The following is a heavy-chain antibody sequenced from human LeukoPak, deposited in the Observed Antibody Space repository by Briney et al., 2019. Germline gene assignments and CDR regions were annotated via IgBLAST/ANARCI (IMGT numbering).Heavy chain of an antibody. J-gene: IGHJ4*02. D-gene: IGHD3-9*01. V-gene: IGHV3-30*02. CDR3: ARGRYFDWLLLPFDY. Sequence: PGGSLRLSCAASGFTFSDYGMHWVRQAPGKGLVWVAFMRYDGSDKYYADSVKGRFTISRDNSKNTLYLQMNSLRAEDTALYYCARGRYFDWLLLPFDYWGQGTLVTVSS. CDR1: GFTFSDYG. CDR2: MRYDGSDK.